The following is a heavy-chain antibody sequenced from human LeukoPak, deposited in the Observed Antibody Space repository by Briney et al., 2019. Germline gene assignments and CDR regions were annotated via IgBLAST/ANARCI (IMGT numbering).Heavy chain of an antibody. D-gene: IGHD5-12*01. Sequence: GGSLRLSCAASGFTFSSYWMSWVRQAPGKGLEWVANIKEDGSAKYYVDSVKGRFTISRDNAKNSLYLQMNSLRAEDTAVYYCARGTRGYSGYDDYGMDVWGQGTTVTVSS. J-gene: IGHJ6*02. CDR3: ARGTRGYSGYDDYGMDV. CDR1: GFTFSSYW. V-gene: IGHV3-7*05. CDR2: IKEDGSAK.